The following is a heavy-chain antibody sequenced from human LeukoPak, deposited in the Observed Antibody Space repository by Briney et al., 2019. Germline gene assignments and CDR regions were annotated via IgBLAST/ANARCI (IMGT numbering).Heavy chain of an antibody. V-gene: IGHV4-59*01. Sequence: SSETLSLTCTVSGGSISSYYWSWIRQPPGKGLEWIGYIYYSGSTSYNPSLKSRVTISVDTSKNQLSLKLSSVTAADTDVYYCASGGASSRYFDYWGRGPLVTASS. J-gene: IGHJ4*02. CDR3: ASGGASSRYFDY. CDR2: IYYSGST. CDR1: GGSISSYY. D-gene: IGHD6-6*01.